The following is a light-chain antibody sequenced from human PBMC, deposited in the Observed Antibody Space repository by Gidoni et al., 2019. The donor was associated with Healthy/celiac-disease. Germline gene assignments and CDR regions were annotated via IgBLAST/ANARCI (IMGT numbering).Light chain of an antibody. CDR3: QHYGSSPAT. J-gene: IGKJ1*01. Sequence: EIVWTQSPGTLSLSPGERATLSCRASQSVSSSYFAWYQQQPRQAPRLLIYAASSRATGLPDRFSGSGSGTDFPLTISRLAPEYFVVYYCQHYGSSPATFGPGTKVEIK. V-gene: IGKV3-20*01. CDR1: QSVSSSY. CDR2: AAS.